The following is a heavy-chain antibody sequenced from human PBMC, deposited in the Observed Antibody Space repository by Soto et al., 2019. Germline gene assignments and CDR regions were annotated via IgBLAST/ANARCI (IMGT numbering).Heavy chain of an antibody. V-gene: IGHV3-15*07. CDR2: IRNKRDGATT. J-gene: IGHJ4*02. Sequence: EVQLVESGGGLVKPGGSLRLSCAASGFSFSSAWMNWVRQAPGKGLEWVGRIRNKRDGATTDSAVPVKGRFTISRHDSNYTRYLQLSRLKTEATAVYFCTASGNPHVVASWGRGTLVPVSS. CDR1: GFSFSSAW. CDR3: TASGNPHVVAS.